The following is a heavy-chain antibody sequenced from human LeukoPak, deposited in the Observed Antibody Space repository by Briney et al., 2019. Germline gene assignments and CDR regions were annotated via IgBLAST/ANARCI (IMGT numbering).Heavy chain of an antibody. J-gene: IGHJ3*02. CDR3: ARGGYLEAFDI. CDR1: GYSISSGYY. V-gene: IGHV4-38-2*01. Sequence: PSETLSLTCAVSGYSISSGYYWGWIRQPPGKGLEWIGSINHSGSTNYNPSLKSRVTISVDTSKNQFSLKLSSVTAADTAVYYCARGGYLEAFDIWGQGTMVTVSS. D-gene: IGHD5-18*01. CDR2: INHSGST.